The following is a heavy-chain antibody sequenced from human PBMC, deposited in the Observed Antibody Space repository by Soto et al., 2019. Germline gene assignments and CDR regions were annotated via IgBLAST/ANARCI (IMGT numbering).Heavy chain of an antibody. J-gene: IGHJ6*02. D-gene: IGHD4-4*01. Sequence: QVQLVQSGAEVKKPGSSVTVSCKASGGTFSSYAISWVRQAPGQGLEWMGGIIPIFGTADYAQKFQGRVTITADESKSTAYTELSSLRSEDTAVYYCATHMTTVGYGYVMDVWGQGTTVTVSS. CDR2: IIPIFGTA. CDR1: GGTFSSYA. V-gene: IGHV1-69*12. CDR3: ATHMTTVGYGYVMDV.